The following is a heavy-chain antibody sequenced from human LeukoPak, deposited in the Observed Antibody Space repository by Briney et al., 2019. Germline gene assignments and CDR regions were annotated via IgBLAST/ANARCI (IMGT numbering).Heavy chain of an antibody. CDR2: ISGSGGST. D-gene: IGHD6-6*01. Sequence: PGGSLRLSCAASGFTFSSYAMSWVRQAPGKGLVWVSAISGSGGSTYYADSVKGRFTISRDNSKNTLYLQMNSLRAEDTAVYYCAKSDEIAARPDWFDPWGQGTLVTVSS. J-gene: IGHJ5*02. CDR1: GFTFSSYA. CDR3: AKSDEIAARPDWFDP. V-gene: IGHV3-23*01.